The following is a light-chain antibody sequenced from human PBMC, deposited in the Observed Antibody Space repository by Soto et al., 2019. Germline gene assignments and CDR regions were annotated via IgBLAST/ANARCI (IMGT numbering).Light chain of an antibody. CDR2: DAS. Sequence: ETVMTQSPATLSVSPGERVTLSCRASQSINSNLAWYQQRPGQAPRVLIYDASTRATAVPARFSGSGSETEFTLTISSLQSEDFAVYYCQQYNNWPPDYTFGQGTKLEIK. J-gene: IGKJ2*01. CDR3: QQYNNWPPDYT. V-gene: IGKV3-15*01. CDR1: QSINSN.